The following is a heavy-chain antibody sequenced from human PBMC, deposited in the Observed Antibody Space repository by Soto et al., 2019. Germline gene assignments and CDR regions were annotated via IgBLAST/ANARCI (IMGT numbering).Heavy chain of an antibody. Sequence: GGSLRLSCAASGFTFSSYAMHWVRQAPGKGLEWVAVISYDGSNKYYADSVKGRFTISRDNSKNTLYLQMNSLRAEDTAVYYCARDPNYDFWSGYYSYYYYYGMDVWGQGTTVTVSS. CDR1: GFTFSSYA. CDR2: ISYDGSNK. CDR3: ARDPNYDFWSGYYSYYYYYGMDV. D-gene: IGHD3-3*01. J-gene: IGHJ6*02. V-gene: IGHV3-30-3*01.